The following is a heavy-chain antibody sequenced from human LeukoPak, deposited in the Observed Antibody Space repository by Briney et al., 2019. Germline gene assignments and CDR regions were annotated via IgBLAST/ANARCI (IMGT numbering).Heavy chain of an antibody. CDR3: ARRDISSWWNY. D-gene: IGHD6-13*01. CDR1: GFTVSRNY. V-gene: IGHV3-66*04. Sequence: QPGGSLRLSSAASGFTVSRNYMSWVRQAPGKGLEWVSVIYIDGNTYYADSVRGRFTISRDNSKNTVYLQMNSLRAEDTAVYYCARRDISSWWNYWGQGTLVTVSS. J-gene: IGHJ4*02. CDR2: IYIDGNT.